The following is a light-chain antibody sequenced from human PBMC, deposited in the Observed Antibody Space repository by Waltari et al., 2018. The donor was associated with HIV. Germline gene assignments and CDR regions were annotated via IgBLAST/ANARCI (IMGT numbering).Light chain of an antibody. CDR1: QSVLSSSDQNNY. CDR2: CAS. V-gene: IGKV4-1*01. CDR3: QQCYATPLT. Sequence: DIVMTQSPDSLAVSLGERATINCKSSQSVLSSSDQNNYLVWYQQKPGQPAKMLSSCASTRECGVRNRFSGSGSRTACTLTISSLQAEEVSVYYCQQCYATPLTVCGGTKVDIK. J-gene: IGKJ4*01.